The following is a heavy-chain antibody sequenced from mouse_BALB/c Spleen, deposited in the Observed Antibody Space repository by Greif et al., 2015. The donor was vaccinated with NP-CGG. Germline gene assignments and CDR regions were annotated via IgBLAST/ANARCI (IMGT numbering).Heavy chain of an antibody. CDR1: GFTFTDYY. J-gene: IGHJ2*01. CDR2: IRNKANGYTT. V-gene: IGHV7-3*02. CDR3: ARDYDY. Sequence: EVKVVESGGGLVQPGGSLRLSCATSGFTFTDYYMSWVRQPPGKALEWLGFIRNKANGYTTEYSASVKGRFTISRDNSQNILYLQMNTLRAEDSATYYCARDYDYWGQGTTLTVSS.